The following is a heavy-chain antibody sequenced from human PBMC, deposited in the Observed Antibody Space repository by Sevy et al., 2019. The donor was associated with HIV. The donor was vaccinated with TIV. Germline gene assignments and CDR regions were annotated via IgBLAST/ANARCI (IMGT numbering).Heavy chain of an antibody. V-gene: IGHV1-18*01. CDR1: GYTFTSYG. Sequence: ASVKVSCKASGYTFTSYGISWVRQAPGQGLEWMGWISAYNGNTNYAQKLQGRVTMTTDTSTSKAYLELRSLRSDDTAVYYCARDPGYSSGWYGREYYYYGMDVWGQGTTVTVSS. D-gene: IGHD6-19*01. CDR2: ISAYNGNT. CDR3: ARDPGYSSGWYGREYYYYGMDV. J-gene: IGHJ6*02.